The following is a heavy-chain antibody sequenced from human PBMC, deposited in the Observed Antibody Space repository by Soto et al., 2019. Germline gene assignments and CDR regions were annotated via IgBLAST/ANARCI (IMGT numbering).Heavy chain of an antibody. D-gene: IGHD6-13*01. Sequence: QVQLVESGGGVVQPGRSLRLSCAASGFTISSYAMHWVRQAPGKGLEWVAVISYDGSNKYYADSVKGRFTISRDNSKNTLYLQMNSLRAEDTAVYYCARDRRVNWFDPWGQGTLVTVSS. CDR3: ARDRRVNWFDP. V-gene: IGHV3-30-3*01. CDR1: GFTISSYA. CDR2: ISYDGSNK. J-gene: IGHJ5*02.